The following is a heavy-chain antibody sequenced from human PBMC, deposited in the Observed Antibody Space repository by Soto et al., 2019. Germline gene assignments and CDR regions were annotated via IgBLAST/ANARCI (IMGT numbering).Heavy chain of an antibody. CDR2: IYYIGST. D-gene: IGHD3-16*02. V-gene: IGHV4-39*01. CDR3: AGRNSLASVSLNFRELSNYKWIDP. CDR1: GDSITNSNYY. Sequence: PSETLSLTCTVSGDSITNSNYYWGWLRQPPGKGLEWIASIYYIGSTYYNPSLKSRVTISVDTSNNQFSLNLNSVTASDTAVYYCAGRNSLASVSLNFRELSNYKWIDPWGPGTLVTV. J-gene: IGHJ5*02.